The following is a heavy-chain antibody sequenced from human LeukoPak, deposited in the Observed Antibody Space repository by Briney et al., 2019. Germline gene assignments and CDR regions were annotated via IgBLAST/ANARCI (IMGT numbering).Heavy chain of an antibody. V-gene: IGHV1-8*01. CDR2: MNPNSGNP. CDR3: ARKYNVRGWYYYYYMDV. Sequence: GASVKVSCKASGYTFTSYDINWVLQATGQGLEWMGWMNPNSGNPGYAQKFQGRVTMTRNTSISTAYMELSSLRSEDTAVYYCARKYNVRGWYYYYYMDVWGKGTTVTVSS. J-gene: IGHJ6*03. D-gene: IGHD3-10*02. CDR1: GYTFTSYD.